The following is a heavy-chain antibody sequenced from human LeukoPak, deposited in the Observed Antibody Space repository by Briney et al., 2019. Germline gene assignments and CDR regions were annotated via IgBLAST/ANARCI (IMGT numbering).Heavy chain of an antibody. V-gene: IGHV3-21*01. CDR1: GFTFSIYS. CDR2: ITGNSNYI. J-gene: IGHJ5*02. Sequence: PGGSLRLSCAASGFTFSIYSINWVRQAPGKGLEWVSFITGNSNYIYYADSVKGRFTISRDNSKNTLYLQMNSLRPEDTAVYYCARDPPRRYDLWGQGTLVTVSS. CDR3: ARDPPRRYDL.